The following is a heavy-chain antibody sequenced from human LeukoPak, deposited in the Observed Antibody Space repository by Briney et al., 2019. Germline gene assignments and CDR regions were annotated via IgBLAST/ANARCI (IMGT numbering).Heavy chain of an antibody. CDR3: ARVGYYYGSGSPLAGYYYYYGMDV. V-gene: IGHV1-18*01. Sequence: ASVKVSCKASGYTFTSYGISWVRQAPGQGLEWMGWISAYNGNTNYAQKLQGRVTMTTDTSTSTAYMELRSLRSDDTAVYYCARVGYYYGSGSPLAGYYYYYGMDVWGQGTTVTVSS. CDR1: GYTFTSYG. J-gene: IGHJ6*02. D-gene: IGHD3-10*01. CDR2: ISAYNGNT.